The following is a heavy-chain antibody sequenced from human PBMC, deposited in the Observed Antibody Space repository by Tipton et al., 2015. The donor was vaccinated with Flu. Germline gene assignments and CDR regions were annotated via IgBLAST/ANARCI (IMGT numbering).Heavy chain of an antibody. CDR1: GGSISTTTYY. CDR2: IHIRGAT. CDR3: ARRDYSNYVSEPKNWFDP. V-gene: IGHV4-61*02. Sequence: LRLSCRVSGGSISTTTYYWSWIRQAAGKGLEWIGRIHIRGATNYNPSLKGRVTLSVDRSQNQFSVRLRSVTAADTAVYYCARRDYSNYVSEPKNWFDPWGQGTLVTVSS. J-gene: IGHJ5*02. D-gene: IGHD4-11*01.